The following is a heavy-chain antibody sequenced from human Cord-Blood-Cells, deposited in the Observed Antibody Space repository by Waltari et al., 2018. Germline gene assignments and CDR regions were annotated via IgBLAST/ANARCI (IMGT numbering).Heavy chain of an antibody. V-gene: IGHV4-34*01. CDR1: GGSFSGYY. Sequence: QVQLQQWGAGLLKPSLTLSLTCAVDGGSFSGYYWSWIRQPPGKGLEWIGEINHSGSTNYNPSLKRRVTISVDTSKNQFSLKLSSVTAADTAVYYCASLKNYNWFDPWGQGTLVTVSS. CDR3: ASLKNYNWFDP. D-gene: IGHD1-7*01. J-gene: IGHJ5*02. CDR2: INHSGST.